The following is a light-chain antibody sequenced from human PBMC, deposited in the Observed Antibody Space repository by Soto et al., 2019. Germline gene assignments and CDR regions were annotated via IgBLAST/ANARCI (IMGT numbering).Light chain of an antibody. J-gene: IGKJ1*01. CDR1: QSVSSTY. Sequence: EIVLTQSPGTLSLSPGERATLSCRASQSVSSTYLAWYQQQPGQAPRLLIYSASSRATGIPDRFSGSGSGTDFTLTISRLEPEDFAVYYCQQYGSSSWKFGQGTKVEIK. V-gene: IGKV3-20*01. CDR2: SAS. CDR3: QQYGSSSWK.